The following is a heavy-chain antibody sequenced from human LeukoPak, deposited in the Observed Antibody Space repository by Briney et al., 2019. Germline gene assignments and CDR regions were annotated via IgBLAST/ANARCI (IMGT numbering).Heavy chain of an antibody. CDR1: GGSFSGYY. D-gene: IGHD3-22*01. CDR3: ARCAYDSSGYYSLTSYFDY. J-gene: IGHJ4*02. CDR2: INHSGST. Sequence: SETLSLTCAVYGGSFSGYYWSWIRQPPGKGLEWIGEINHSGSTNYNPSLKGRVTISVDTSKNQFSLKLSSVTAADTAVYYCARCAYDSSGYYSLTSYFDYWGQGTLVTVSS. V-gene: IGHV4-34*01.